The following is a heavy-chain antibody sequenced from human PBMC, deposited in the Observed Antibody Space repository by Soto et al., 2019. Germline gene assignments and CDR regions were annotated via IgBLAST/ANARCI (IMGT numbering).Heavy chain of an antibody. CDR2: IKQDGSEK. J-gene: IGHJ6*02. CDR3: ARGYYGMDV. Sequence: GGSLRLSCAASGFTFSTYWMNWVRQAPGKGLEWVAKIKQDGSEKHYVDSVKGRFTISRDNAKNSLYLQMNSLGAEDTAVYYCARGYYGMDVWGQGTTVTVSS. V-gene: IGHV3-7*03. CDR1: GFTFSTYW.